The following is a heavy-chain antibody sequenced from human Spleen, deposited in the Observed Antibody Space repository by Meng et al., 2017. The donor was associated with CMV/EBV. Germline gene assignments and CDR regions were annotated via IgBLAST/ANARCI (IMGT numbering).Heavy chain of an antibody. CDR2: IYYSRST. J-gene: IGHJ4*02. CDR1: GGSISSYY. V-gene: IGHV4-59*01. CDR3: ASSRGTYFGYYFDS. D-gene: IGHD1-26*01. Sequence: SETLSLTCTVSGGSISSYYWSWIRQPPGKGLEWIGNIYYSRSTNYNPSLKSRVTISVDTSKNQFSLKLSSVTAADTAVYYCASSRGTYFGYYFDSWGQGAVVTVSS.